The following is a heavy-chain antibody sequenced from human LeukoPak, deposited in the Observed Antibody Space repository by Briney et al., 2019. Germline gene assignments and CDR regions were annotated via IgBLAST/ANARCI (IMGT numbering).Heavy chain of an antibody. CDR1: GGTFSSYT. CDR3: ARVSSTRKYYYYYMDV. CDR2: IIPILGIA. V-gene: IGHV1-69*02. D-gene: IGHD2-2*01. J-gene: IGHJ6*03. Sequence: GSSVKVSCKASGGTFSSYTISWVRQAPGQGLEWMGRIIPILGIANYAQKFQGRVTITADKSTSTAYMELSSLRSEDTAVYYCARVSSTRKYYYYYMDVWGKGTTVTVS.